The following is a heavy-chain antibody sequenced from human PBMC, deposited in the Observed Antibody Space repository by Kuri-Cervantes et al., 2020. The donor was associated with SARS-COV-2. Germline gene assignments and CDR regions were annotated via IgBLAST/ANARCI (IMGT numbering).Heavy chain of an antibody. CDR1: GFTFSSYG. CDR3: AKVDGMDV. J-gene: IGHJ6*02. Sequence: GGSLRLSCAASGFTFSSYGMHWVRQAPGKGLEWVALIRFTGSNKYYTDSVKGRFTISRDNSKNTLYLQMNSLRAEDTAVYYCAKVDGMDVWGQGTTVTVSS. V-gene: IGHV3-30*02. CDR2: IRFTGSNK.